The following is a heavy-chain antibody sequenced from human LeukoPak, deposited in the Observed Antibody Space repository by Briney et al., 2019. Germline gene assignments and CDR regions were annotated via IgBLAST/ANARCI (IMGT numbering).Heavy chain of an antibody. V-gene: IGHV1-2*02. CDR1: GYTFTGYY. CDR3: ARETHGYSRLFDY. CDR2: INPNSGGT. J-gene: IGHJ4*02. D-gene: IGHD5-24*01. Sequence: GASVKVSCKASGYTFTGYYMHWVRQAPGQGLEWMGWINPNSGGTNYAQKFQGRVTMTRDTSISTAYMELSRLRSDDTAVYYCARETHGYSRLFDYWGQGTLVTVSS.